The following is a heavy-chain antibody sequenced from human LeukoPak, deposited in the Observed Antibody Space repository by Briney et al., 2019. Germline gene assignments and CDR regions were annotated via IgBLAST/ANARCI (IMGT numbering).Heavy chain of an antibody. J-gene: IGHJ3*02. CDR3: ARWELGMNAFDI. Sequence: SETLSLTCTVSGGSISSYYWSWIRQPPGKGLKWIGYIYYSGSTNYNPSLKSRVTISVDTSKNQFSLKLSSVTAADTAVYYCARWELGMNAFDIWGQGTMVTVSS. CDR2: IYYSGST. D-gene: IGHD7-27*01. CDR1: GGSISSYY. V-gene: IGHV4-59*01.